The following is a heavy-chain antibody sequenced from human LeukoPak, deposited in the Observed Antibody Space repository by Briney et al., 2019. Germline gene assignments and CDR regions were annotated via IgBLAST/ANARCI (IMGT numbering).Heavy chain of an antibody. V-gene: IGHV4-39*07. J-gene: IGHJ4*02. CDR2: SYYSVST. CDR3: ARVGAAAAPAYFDY. D-gene: IGHD6-13*01. CDR1: GGSISSSSYY. Sequence: PSETLSLTCTVSGGSISSSSYYWGWIRQPPGKGLEWSGSSYYSVSTYYNPSLKSRVTISVDTSKNQFSLKLSSVTAADTAVYYCARVGAAAAPAYFDYWGQGTLVTVSS.